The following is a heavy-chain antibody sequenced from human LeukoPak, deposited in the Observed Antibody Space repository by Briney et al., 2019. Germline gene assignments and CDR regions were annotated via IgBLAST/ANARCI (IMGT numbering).Heavy chain of an antibody. CDR3: AGQVGARIRYYYTSGLDV. V-gene: IGHV4-59*12. Sequence: PSETLSLTCTVSGGSLSSYYWSWIRQPPGKGLEWIGYIYYSGSTNYNPSLKSRVTISLDTSKNEFSLRLKSLTAADTAVYYCAGQVGARIRYYYTSGLDVWGQGTTVAVSS. CDR1: GGSLSSYY. J-gene: IGHJ6*02. CDR2: IYYSGST. D-gene: IGHD1-26*01.